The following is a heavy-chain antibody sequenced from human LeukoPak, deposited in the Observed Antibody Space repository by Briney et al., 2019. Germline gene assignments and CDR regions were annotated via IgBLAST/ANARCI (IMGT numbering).Heavy chain of an antibody. CDR3: AKLGVTTPVDY. J-gene: IGHJ4*02. V-gene: IGHV3-23*01. Sequence: GGSLRLSCAASGFTFSNAWMSWVRQAPGKGLEWVSAISGSGGSTYYADSVKGRFTISRDNSKNTLYLQMNSLRAEDTAVYYCAKLGVTTPVDYWGQGTLVTVSS. D-gene: IGHD4-17*01. CDR1: GFTFSNAW. CDR2: ISGSGGST.